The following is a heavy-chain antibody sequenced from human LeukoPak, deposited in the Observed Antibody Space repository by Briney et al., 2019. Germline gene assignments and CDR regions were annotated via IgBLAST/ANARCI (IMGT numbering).Heavy chain of an antibody. Sequence: GESLRLSCAASGFTFSSYSMNWVRQAPGKGLEWVSYISSSSSAKYYADSVTGRYTISRDNAKNSLYLQMNSLRAEDTAVYYCAKDLLGQWPTVFDYWGQGTQVTVSS. J-gene: IGHJ4*02. D-gene: IGHD6-19*01. V-gene: IGHV3-48*04. CDR3: AKDLLGQWPTVFDY. CDR1: GFTFSSYS. CDR2: ISSSSSAK.